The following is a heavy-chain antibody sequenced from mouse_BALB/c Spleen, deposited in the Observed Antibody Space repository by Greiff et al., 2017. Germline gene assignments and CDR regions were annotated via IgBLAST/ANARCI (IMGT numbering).Heavy chain of an antibody. D-gene: IGHD4-1*01. J-gene: IGHJ3*01. CDR1: GYTFTSYW. Sequence: VQLQQSGAELARPGASVKLSCKASGYTFTSYWMQWVKQRPGQGLEWIGAIYPGDGDTRYTQKFKGKATLTADKSSSTAYMQLSSLASEDSAVYYCARSVWDVGFAYWGQGTLVTVSA. CDR2: IYPGDGDT. V-gene: IGHV1-87*01. CDR3: ARSVWDVGFAY.